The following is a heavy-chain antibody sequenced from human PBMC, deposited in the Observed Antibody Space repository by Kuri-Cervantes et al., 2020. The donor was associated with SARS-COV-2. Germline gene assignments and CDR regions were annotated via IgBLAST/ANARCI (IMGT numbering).Heavy chain of an antibody. CDR3: ATVDHWNSKGGFEY. D-gene: IGHD1-7*01. CDR2: IYNGGTT. V-gene: IGHV3-66*01. J-gene: IGHJ4*02. CDR1: EFPVSSNF. Sequence: GGSLRLSCAVSEFPVSSNFMNWVRQAPGKGLEWVSVIYNGGTTNYANSVRDRFIISRDNSRNMLYLQMNSLRVDDTAIYYCATVDHWNSKGGFEYRGQGALVTVSS.